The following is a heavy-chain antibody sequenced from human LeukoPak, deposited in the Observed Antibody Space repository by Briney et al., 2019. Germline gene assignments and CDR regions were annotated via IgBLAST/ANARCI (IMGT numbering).Heavy chain of an antibody. CDR2: ISGSGGSS. CDR3: AKDLEYYDSSGRALYYFDY. Sequence: GGSLRLSCAASGFTFSSYAMSWVRQAPGKGLEWVSAISGSGGSSYYADSVKGRFTISRDNSKNTLYLQMNGLRAEDTAVYYCAKDLEYYDSSGRALYYFDYWGQGTLVTVSS. V-gene: IGHV3-23*01. J-gene: IGHJ4*02. D-gene: IGHD3-22*01. CDR1: GFTFSSYA.